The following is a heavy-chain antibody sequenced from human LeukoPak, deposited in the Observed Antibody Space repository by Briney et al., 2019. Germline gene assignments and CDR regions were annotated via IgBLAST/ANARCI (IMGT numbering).Heavy chain of an antibody. CDR3: VRGCNRASCPYYFDS. CDR2: ISGSGINT. V-gene: IGHV3-23*01. CDR1: GFTFRNYA. J-gene: IGHJ4*02. D-gene: IGHD2/OR15-2a*01. Sequence: GGSLRLSCAASGFTFRNYAVSWVRQAPGKGLEWVSAISGSGINTYYADSVKGRFTISRDNAENSLYLQMNSLRAEDTAVYYCVRGCNRASCPYYFDSWAQGTLVTVSS.